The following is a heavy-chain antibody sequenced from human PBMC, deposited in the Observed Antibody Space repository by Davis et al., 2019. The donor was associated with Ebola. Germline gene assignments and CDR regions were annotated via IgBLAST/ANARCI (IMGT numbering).Heavy chain of an antibody. D-gene: IGHD3-16*02. CDR1: GYTFTTYS. Sequence: ASVKVSCKASGYTFTTYSISWVRQAPGQGLELMGWISAYNDHTNYAQKFQGRVTMTTDTSTSTAYMELRNLRSDDTAVYYCARGGGYDYIWGNYRHFDYWGQGTLVTVSS. J-gene: IGHJ4*02. CDR2: ISAYNDHT. CDR3: ARGGGYDYIWGNYRHFDY. V-gene: IGHV1-18*04.